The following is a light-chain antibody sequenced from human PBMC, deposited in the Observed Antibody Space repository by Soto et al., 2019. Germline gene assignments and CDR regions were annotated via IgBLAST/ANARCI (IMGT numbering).Light chain of an antibody. V-gene: IGKV1-16*01. CDR2: DAS. CDR1: QGIRND. Sequence: DIQMTQSPSAMSASVVDRVTITCRASQGIRNDLGWYQQKPGKAPKALIYDASRLGSGVPSRFSGSGSGTEFTLTISSLQPDDFATYYCQQYQTYATFGQGTRLEIK. J-gene: IGKJ5*01. CDR3: QQYQTYAT.